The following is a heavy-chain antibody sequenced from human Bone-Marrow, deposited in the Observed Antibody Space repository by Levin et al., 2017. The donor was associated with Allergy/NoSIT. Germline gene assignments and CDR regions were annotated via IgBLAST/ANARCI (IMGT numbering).Heavy chain of an antibody. CDR3: ARPYGRGVTCDAPPDY. Sequence: GESLKISCAASGLVFSDFWVTWVRQAPGKGLEWVANINQDGSEKYYVDSVKGRFTISRDNARNSVHLQMNSLGVEDTAVYFCARPYGRGVTCDAPPDYWGHGTLVTVSS. V-gene: IGHV3-7*03. CDR2: INQDGSEK. J-gene: IGHJ4*01. CDR1: GLVFSDFW. D-gene: IGHD2-21*01.